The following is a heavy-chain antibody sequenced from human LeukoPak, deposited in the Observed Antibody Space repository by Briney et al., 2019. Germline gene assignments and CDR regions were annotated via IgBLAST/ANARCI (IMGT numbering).Heavy chain of an antibody. D-gene: IGHD6-13*01. CDR2: ISSSSSYI. CDR1: GFTFSSYS. J-gene: IGHJ1*01. Sequence: GGSLRLSCAASGFTFSSYSMNWVRQAPGKRLEWVSSISSSSSYIYYADSVKGRFTISRDNSKNTLYLQMNSLRAEDTAVYYCAHAFRRIAAAGTRSYFQHWGQGTLVTVSS. V-gene: IGHV3-21*01. CDR3: AHAFRRIAAAGTRSYFQH.